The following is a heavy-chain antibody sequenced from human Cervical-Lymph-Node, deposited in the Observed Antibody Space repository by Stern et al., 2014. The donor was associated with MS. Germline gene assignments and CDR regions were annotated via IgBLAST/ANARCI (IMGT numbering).Heavy chain of an antibody. CDR2: INPNSGGT. Sequence: VQLVESGAEVKKPGASVKVSCKASGYTFTGYYMHWVRQAPGQGLEWMGWINPNSGGTNYAQKFQGWVTMTRDTSISTAYMELSRLRSDDTAVYYCARCDYYDSSGSFDYWGQGTLVTVSS. V-gene: IGHV1-2*04. CDR3: ARCDYYDSSGSFDY. D-gene: IGHD3-22*01. CDR1: GYTFTGYY. J-gene: IGHJ4*02.